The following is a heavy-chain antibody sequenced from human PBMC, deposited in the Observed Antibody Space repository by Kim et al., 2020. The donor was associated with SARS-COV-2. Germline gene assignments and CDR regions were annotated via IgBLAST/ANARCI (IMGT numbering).Heavy chain of an antibody. D-gene: IGHD2-21*02. Sequence: GGSLRLSCAASGFTFSSYGMHWVRQAPGKGLELVAVISYDGSNKYYADSVKGRFTISRDNSKNTLYLQMNSLRAEDTAVYYCAKERTAMTARFDYWGQGTLVTVSS. CDR1: GFTFSSYG. V-gene: IGHV3-30*18. CDR2: ISYDGSNK. CDR3: AKERTAMTARFDY. J-gene: IGHJ4*02.